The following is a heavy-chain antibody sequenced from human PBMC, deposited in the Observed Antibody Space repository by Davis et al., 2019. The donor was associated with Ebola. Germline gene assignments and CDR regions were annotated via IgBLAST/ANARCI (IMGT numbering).Heavy chain of an antibody. J-gene: IGHJ4*02. Sequence: AASVKVSCKASGYTFTSYAMHWVRQAPGQRLEWMGWINAGNGNTKYSQKFQDRVTITRDTSASTAYMELSSLRSEDTAVYYCARDSGIFGVGYDYWGQGTLVTVSS. V-gene: IGHV1-3*01. CDR1: GYTFTSYA. CDR3: ARDSGIFGVGYDY. CDR2: INAGNGNT. D-gene: IGHD3-3*01.